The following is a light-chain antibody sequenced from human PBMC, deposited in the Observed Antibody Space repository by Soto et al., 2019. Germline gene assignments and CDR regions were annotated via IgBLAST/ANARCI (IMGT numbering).Light chain of an antibody. Sequence: QSALTQPASVSGSPGQSITISCSGTSSDIGTYNYVSWYQQYPGKAPTLLIYDVSNRPSGVSHRFSGSKSANTASLTISGLQVEDEADYYCSSYSTSSTPRMFGGGTKVTVL. CDR1: SSDIGTYNY. J-gene: IGLJ3*02. CDR3: SSYSTSSTPRM. V-gene: IGLV2-14*03. CDR2: DVS.